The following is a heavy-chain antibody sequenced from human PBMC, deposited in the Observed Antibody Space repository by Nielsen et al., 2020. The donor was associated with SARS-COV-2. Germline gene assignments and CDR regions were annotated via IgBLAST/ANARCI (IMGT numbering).Heavy chain of an antibody. CDR2: IRYDGSDS. D-gene: IGHD3-9*01. CDR3: ARAYHDSMTGYHFYNWYFDL. J-gene: IGHJ2*01. V-gene: IGHV3-30*02. CDR1: GFTFNNFD. Sequence: GESLKISCAASGFTFNNFDMHWARQAPGRGLEWVAFIRYDGSDSFYADSVKGRFTISRDDAKNLLYLQMNDLRAEDTAIYYCARAYHDSMTGYHFYNWYFDLWGPGNQVTVSS.